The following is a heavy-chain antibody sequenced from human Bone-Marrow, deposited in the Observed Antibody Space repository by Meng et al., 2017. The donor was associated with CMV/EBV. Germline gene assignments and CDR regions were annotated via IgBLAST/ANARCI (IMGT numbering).Heavy chain of an antibody. J-gene: IGHJ4*02. CDR3: AVEMSTVGDY. Sequence: ASVKVSCKASGYTFTANYMHWVRQAPGQGLEWMGWINPNSGGTNYAQKFQGRVTMTRDTSISTVYMELNRLRSDDTAVYYCAVEMSTVGDYWGKGPLVTVSS. D-gene: IGHD5-24*01. CDR2: INPNSGGT. CDR1: GYTFTANY. V-gene: IGHV1-2*02.